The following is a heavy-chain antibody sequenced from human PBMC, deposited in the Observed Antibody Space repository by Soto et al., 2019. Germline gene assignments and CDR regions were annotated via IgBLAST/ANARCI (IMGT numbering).Heavy chain of an antibody. CDR3: ARGDMDYDILTGYYEYYYYYGMDV. D-gene: IGHD3-9*01. CDR2: INHSGST. Sequence: PSETLSLTCAVYGGSFSGYYWSWIRQPRGKGLEWIGEINHSGSTNYNPSLKSRVTISVDTSKNQFSLKLSSVTAADTAVYYCARGDMDYDILTGYYEYYYYYGMDVWGQGTTVTVSS. J-gene: IGHJ6*02. CDR1: GGSFSGYY. V-gene: IGHV4-34*01.